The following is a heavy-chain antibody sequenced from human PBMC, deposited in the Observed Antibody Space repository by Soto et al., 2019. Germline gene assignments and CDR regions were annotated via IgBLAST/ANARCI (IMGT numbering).Heavy chain of an antibody. V-gene: IGHV3-21*01. CDR1: GFSFSSYA. J-gene: IGHJ3*02. CDR2: ISSSSSYI. Sequence: GGSLRLSCAASGFSFSSYAMSWVRQAPGKGLEWVSSISSSSSYIYYADSVKGRFTISRDNAKNSLYLQMNSLRAEDTAVYYCARVLTPTGGAFDIWGQGTMVTVSS. D-gene: IGHD7-27*01. CDR3: ARVLTPTGGAFDI.